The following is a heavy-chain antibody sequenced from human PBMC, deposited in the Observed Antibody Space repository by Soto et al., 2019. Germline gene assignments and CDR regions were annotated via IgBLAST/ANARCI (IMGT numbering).Heavy chain of an antibody. CDR2: ISGSGGST. CDR3: AKDLDYSSSSHLDY. D-gene: IGHD6-6*01. Sequence: PGGSLRLSCAASGFTFSSYAMSWVRQAPGKGLEWVSAISGSGGSTYYADSVKGRFTISRDNSKNTLYLQMNSLRAEDTAVYYCAKDLDYSSSSHLDYWGQGTLVTVSS. CDR1: GFTFSSYA. J-gene: IGHJ4*02. V-gene: IGHV3-23*01.